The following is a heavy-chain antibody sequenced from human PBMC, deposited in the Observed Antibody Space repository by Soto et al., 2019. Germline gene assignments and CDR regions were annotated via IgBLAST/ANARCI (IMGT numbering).Heavy chain of an antibody. CDR1: RVAFSKFI. CDR2: IIPIFGTA. D-gene: IGHD6-19*01. CDR3: AKVRYSSPMGYYYGMDV. J-gene: IGHJ6*02. Sequence: QAQLEQSGGEVKKPGSSVKVSCKASRVAFSKFIVTWVRQAPGLGLEWVGGIIPIFGTANYAQEFQGRVTITADESTSTSDMEVNNLRSEDTAVYYCAKVRYSSPMGYYYGMDVWGQGTTVTVSS. V-gene: IGHV1-69*01.